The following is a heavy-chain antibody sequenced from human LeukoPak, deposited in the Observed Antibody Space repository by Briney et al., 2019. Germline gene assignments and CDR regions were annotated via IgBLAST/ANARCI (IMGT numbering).Heavy chain of an antibody. J-gene: IGHJ6*02. Sequence: SETLSLTCTVSGGSISSSSYYWGWIRQPPGKGLEWIGSIYYSGSTYYNPSLKSRVTISVDTSKNQFSLKLSSVTAADTAVYYCARDIRPGKRVPRGMDVWGQGTTVTVSS. D-gene: IGHD3-10*01. CDR2: IYYSGST. V-gene: IGHV4-39*07. CDR1: GGSISSSSYY. CDR3: ARDIRPGKRVPRGMDV.